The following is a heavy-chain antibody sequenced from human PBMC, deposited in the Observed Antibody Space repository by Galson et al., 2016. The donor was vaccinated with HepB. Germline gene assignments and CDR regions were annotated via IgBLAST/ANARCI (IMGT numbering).Heavy chain of an antibody. D-gene: IGHD6-19*01. CDR3: AKAYSSGWYFFDY. Sequence: SLRLSCAASGFTFSSYAMSFVRQAPGKGLEWVSAITGSGTSTYYADSVKGRLTISRDNSKNTLYLQMNSLRAEDTAEYYCAKAYSSGWYFFDYWGQGTLVTVSS. V-gene: IGHV3-23*01. CDR2: ITGSGTST. CDR1: GFTFSSYA. J-gene: IGHJ4*02.